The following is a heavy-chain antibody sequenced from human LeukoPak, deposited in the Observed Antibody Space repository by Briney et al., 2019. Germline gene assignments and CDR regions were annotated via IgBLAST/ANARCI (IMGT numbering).Heavy chain of an antibody. J-gene: IGHJ5*02. CDR1: GFTFTSYD. D-gene: IGHD3-10*01. CDR3: VRDGEGVAISVNYWFDP. Sequence: ASVKVSCKASGFTFTSYDINWVRQASGQGLEWMGWMNPNNGNTGYAQKFQGRVTMTRDTSISTAYMELRGLRSEDTAVYYCVRDGEGVAISVNYWFDPWGRGTLVTVSS. CDR2: MNPNNGNT. V-gene: IGHV1-8*01.